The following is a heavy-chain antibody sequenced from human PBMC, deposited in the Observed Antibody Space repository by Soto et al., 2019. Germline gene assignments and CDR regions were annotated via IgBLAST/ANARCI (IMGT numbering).Heavy chain of an antibody. J-gene: IGHJ4*02. CDR2: ISYDGSNK. CDR1: GFTFSSYG. D-gene: IGHD3-3*01. V-gene: IGHV3-30*03. CDR3: XXXXXXXXXXRXFSDY. Sequence: QVQLVESGGGVVQPGRSLRLSCAASGFTFSSYGMHWVRQAPGKGLEWVAVISYDGSNKYYADSVKGRFTISRDNSKXXXXXXXXXXXXXXXXXXXXXXXXXXXXXXRXFSDYWGQGTLVTVSS.